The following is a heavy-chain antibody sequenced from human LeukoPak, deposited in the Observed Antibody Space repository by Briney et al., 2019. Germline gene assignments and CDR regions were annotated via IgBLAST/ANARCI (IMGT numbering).Heavy chain of an antibody. D-gene: IGHD3-3*01. CDR1: GGSFSAYF. CDR2: IDHSGST. Sequence: SETLSLTCAVYGGSFSAYFWTWIRQPPGKGLEWIGEIDHSGSTTYNPSLKSRVTISVDTSKTQFSLNLTSLTAADTAVYYCARGGKQFSYAFDLWGQGTMVAVSS. V-gene: IGHV4-34*01. CDR3: ARGGKQFSYAFDL. J-gene: IGHJ3*01.